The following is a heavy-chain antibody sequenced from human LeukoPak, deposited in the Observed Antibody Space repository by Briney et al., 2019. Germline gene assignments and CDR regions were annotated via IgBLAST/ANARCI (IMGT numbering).Heavy chain of an antibody. CDR1: GFAFNKYA. CDR3: AKTQWKVGATDYFDY. D-gene: IGHD1-26*01. Sequence: GGSLRLSCAASGFAFNKYAMTWVRQAPGKGLEWVSNINDNGGQRHYADSVKGRFTISRDNSKNTLFLQMDSLRAEDTAVYYCAKTQWKVGATDYFDYWGQGILVIVSS. J-gene: IGHJ4*02. CDR2: INDNGGQR. V-gene: IGHV3-23*01.